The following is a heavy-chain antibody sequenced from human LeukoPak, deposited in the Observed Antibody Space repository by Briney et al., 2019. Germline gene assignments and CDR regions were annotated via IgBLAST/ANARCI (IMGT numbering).Heavy chain of an antibody. J-gene: IGHJ4*02. CDR3: ARDSDYVWGSYRWTPFDY. V-gene: IGHV3-21*01. CDR1: GFTVSSNY. CDR2: ISSSSNFI. Sequence: GGSLRLSCAASGFTVSSNYMSWVRQAPGKGLEWVSSISSSSNFIYYADSVKGRFTISRGTAKNSLYLQMNSLRAEDTAVYYCARDSDYVWGSYRWTPFDYWGQGTLVTVSS. D-gene: IGHD3-16*02.